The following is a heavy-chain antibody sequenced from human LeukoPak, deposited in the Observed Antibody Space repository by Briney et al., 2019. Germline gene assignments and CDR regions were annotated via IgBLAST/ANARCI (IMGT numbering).Heavy chain of an antibody. CDR1: GFTVSSNY. CDR2: IYSGGST. Sequence: PGGSLRLSCAASGFTVSSNYMSWVRQAPGKGLEEVSVIYSGGSTYYTDSVKGRFTISRDNSKNTLYLQMNSLRAEDTAVYYCARVGYGDYGVYYYMDVWGKGTTVTVSS. CDR3: ARVGYGDYGVYYYMDV. J-gene: IGHJ6*03. V-gene: IGHV3-53*01. D-gene: IGHD4-17*01.